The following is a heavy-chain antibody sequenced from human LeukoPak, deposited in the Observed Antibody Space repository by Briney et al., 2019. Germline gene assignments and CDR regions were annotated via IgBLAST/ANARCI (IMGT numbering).Heavy chain of an antibody. V-gene: IGHV3-30*04. J-gene: IGHJ4*02. CDR1: GFTFSSYA. Sequence: GGSLRLSCAASGFTFSSYAMHWVRQAPGKGLEWVAVISYDGNTKYYADSVKGRFTISRDKSKNTLYLQVNSLRAEDTAVYYCAKAGYCGSPSCPFDYWGQGTLVTVSS. CDR2: ISYDGNTK. CDR3: AKAGYCGSPSCPFDY. D-gene: IGHD2-2*01.